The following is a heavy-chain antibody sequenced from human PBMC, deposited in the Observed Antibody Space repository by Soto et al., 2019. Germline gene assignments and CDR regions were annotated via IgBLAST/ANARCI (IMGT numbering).Heavy chain of an antibody. Sequence: QVQLVQSGAEVKKPGASVKVSCKASGYTFTSYGISWVRQAPGQGLERMGWISAYNGNTNYAQKLQGRVTMTTDTSTSTAYMELRSLRSDDTAVYYCARDPIYSGYDYYYYYMDVWGKGTTVTVSS. V-gene: IGHV1-18*01. CDR1: GYTFTSYG. D-gene: IGHD5-12*01. CDR2: ISAYNGNT. CDR3: ARDPIYSGYDYYYYYMDV. J-gene: IGHJ6*03.